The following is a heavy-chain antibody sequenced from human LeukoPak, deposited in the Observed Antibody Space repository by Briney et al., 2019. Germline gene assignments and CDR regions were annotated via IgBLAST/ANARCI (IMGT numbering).Heavy chain of an antibody. CDR2: IYYSGST. D-gene: IGHD3-10*01. V-gene: IGHV4-39*01. CDR1: GGSISSSSYY. J-gene: IGHJ3*02. CDR3: GRPGEWDHKGWCAFDI. Sequence: SETLSLTCTVPGGSISSSSYYWGWTRQPPGKGREWLGSIYYSGSTYYNPSPKSRGTISVDTSTNQFSLKLSSVTGADTAVYYCGRPGEWDHKGWCAFDIWGQGTMVTVSS.